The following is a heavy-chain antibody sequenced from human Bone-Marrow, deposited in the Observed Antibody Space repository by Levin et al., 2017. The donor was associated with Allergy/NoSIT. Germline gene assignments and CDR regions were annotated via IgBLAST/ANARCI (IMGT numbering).Heavy chain of an antibody. CDR1: GGTFSSYA. J-gene: IGHJ3*02. V-gene: IGHV1-69*06. D-gene: IGHD3-10*01. CDR3: ARGIIERFGSSAFDI. CDR2: IIPIFGTA. Sequence: ASVKVSCKASGGTFSSYAISWVRQAPGQGLEWMGGIIPIFGTANYAQKFQGRVTITADKSTSTAYMELSSLRSEDTAVYYCARGIIERFGSSAFDIWGQGTMVTVSS.